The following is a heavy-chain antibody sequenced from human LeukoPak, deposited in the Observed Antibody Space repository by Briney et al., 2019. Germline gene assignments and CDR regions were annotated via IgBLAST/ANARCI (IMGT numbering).Heavy chain of an antibody. CDR1: GFKFTDYA. CDR2: VWFDGSYE. Sequence: PGGSLRLSCVASGFKFTDYAIHWVRQVPGRGLEWVAVVWFDGSYELYADSVKGRFTISRDDSRSTVNLQMESLRAEDTALYYCAKDLGGRGIPVYSFDYWGQGTQVTVSS. CDR3: AKDLGGRGIPVYSFDY. V-gene: IGHV3-33*06. D-gene: IGHD4-23*01. J-gene: IGHJ4*02.